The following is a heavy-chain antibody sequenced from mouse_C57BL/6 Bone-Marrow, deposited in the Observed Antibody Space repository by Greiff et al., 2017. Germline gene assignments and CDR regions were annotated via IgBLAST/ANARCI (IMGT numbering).Heavy chain of an antibody. D-gene: IGHD1-1*01. CDR3: ARDYYGTPFAD. Sequence: EVQLVESGGGLVKPGGSLKLSCAASGFTFSSYAMSWVRQTPEKRLEWVATISDGGSYTYYPDNVKGRFTISRDNAKNNPYMQMSHLKSEDTAMYYCARDYYGTPFADWGKGTLVTVSA. CDR2: ISDGGSYT. V-gene: IGHV5-4*01. J-gene: IGHJ3*01. CDR1: GFTFSSYA.